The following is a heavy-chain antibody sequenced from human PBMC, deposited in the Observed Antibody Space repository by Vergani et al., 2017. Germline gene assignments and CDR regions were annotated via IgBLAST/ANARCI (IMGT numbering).Heavy chain of an antibody. CDR1: GYTFTSYG. Sequence: QVQLVQSGAEVKKPGASVKVSCKASGYTFTSYGISWVRQAPGQGLEWMGWISAYNGNTNYAQKLKGRVTMTTDTSTGTAYMELRSLRSDDTAVYYCARITMVRGVMRYAGWFDPWGQGTLVTVSS. CDR3: ARITMVRGVMRYAGWFDP. J-gene: IGHJ5*02. CDR2: ISAYNGNT. D-gene: IGHD3-10*01. V-gene: IGHV1-18*01.